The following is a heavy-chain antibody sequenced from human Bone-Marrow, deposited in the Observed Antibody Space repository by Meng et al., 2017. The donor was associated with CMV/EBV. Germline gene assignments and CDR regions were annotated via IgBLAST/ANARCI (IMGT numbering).Heavy chain of an antibody. J-gene: IGHJ5*02. CDR3: ARDGRRYCTSTSCFSSGFDP. D-gene: IGHD2-2*01. V-gene: IGHV4-39*07. CDR2: IYYRGST. CDR1: GGSISSTSYY. Sequence: SETLSLTCPVSGGSISSTSYYWGWIRQPPGKGLEWIGSIYYRGSTNYNPSLKSRVTISLDTSKNQFSLKLSSVTAADTAVYYCARDGRRYCTSTSCFSSGFDPWGQGTLVTVSS.